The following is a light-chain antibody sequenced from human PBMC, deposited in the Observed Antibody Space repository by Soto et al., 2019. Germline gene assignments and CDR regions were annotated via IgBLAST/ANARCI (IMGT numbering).Light chain of an antibody. CDR1: SSDDGGYNY. Sequence: QSALTQPASVSGSPGQSITISCTGNSSDDGGYNYVSWYQQHPGKAPKLMIYDVRNRPSGVSNRFSGSKSGITASLTISGLPAEEEAEYYCSSYPSSSTLVFGGGTKLSVL. CDR2: DVR. J-gene: IGLJ2*01. V-gene: IGLV2-14*01. CDR3: SSYPSSSTLV.